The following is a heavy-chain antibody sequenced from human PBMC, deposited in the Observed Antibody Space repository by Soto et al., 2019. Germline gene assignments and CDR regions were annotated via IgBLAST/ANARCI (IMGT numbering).Heavy chain of an antibody. V-gene: IGHV2-5*02. CDR2: IYWDDDK. Sequence: QITLKESGPTRVKPTQTLTLTCTFSGFSLTARPVGVGWIRQPPGKALEGLGIIYWDDDKRYSPSLKSRLTITKDTSKNQVVLTMTNMDPVDTGTYYCAHRADLNGKWNGGSFAFWGQGVLVTVSS. J-gene: IGHJ4*02. CDR3: AHRADLNGKWNGGSFAF. D-gene: IGHD1-1*01. CDR1: GFSLTARPVG.